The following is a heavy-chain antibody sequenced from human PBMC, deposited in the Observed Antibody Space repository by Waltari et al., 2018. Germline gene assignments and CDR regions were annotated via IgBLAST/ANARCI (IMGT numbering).Heavy chain of an antibody. J-gene: IGHJ4*02. CDR3: ARAARITMVRGVIYRFDY. CDR1: GGSFSGYY. V-gene: IGHV4-34*01. D-gene: IGHD3-10*01. CDR2: INHSGSP. Sequence: QVQLQQWGAGLLKPSETLSLTCAVYGGSFSGYYWSWIRQPPGKGREWIGEINHSGSPNYNPPLKSRLTISVYTSKNQFSLKLSSVTAADTAVYYCARAARITMVRGVIYRFDYWGQGTLVTVSS.